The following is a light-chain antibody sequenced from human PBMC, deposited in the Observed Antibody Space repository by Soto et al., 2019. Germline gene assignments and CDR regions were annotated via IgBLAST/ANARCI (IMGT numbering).Light chain of an antibody. J-gene: IGKJ1*01. V-gene: IGKV3-20*01. Sequence: EIVLTQSPGTLSLSPGERATLSCLASQSVSNNYLAWYQKNPGQAPRLLFYGASNGAAGLQDRFSGRGSGKDFPLIISRVEPEDFAVYYCQQYGSSGPFGQGTKVDIK. CDR3: QQYGSSGP. CDR2: GAS. CDR1: QSVSNNY.